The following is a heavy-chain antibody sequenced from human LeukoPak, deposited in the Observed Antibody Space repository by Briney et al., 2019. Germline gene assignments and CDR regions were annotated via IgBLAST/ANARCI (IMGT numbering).Heavy chain of an antibody. CDR1: GGSISSYY. J-gene: IGHJ4*02. CDR3: AGAPGSGGSGNTFDY. Sequence: SETLSLTCTVSGGSISSYYWSWIRQPPGKGLEWIGYIYYSGSTNYNPSLKSRVTISVDMSKNQFSLKLSSVTAADTAVYYCAGAPGSGGSGNTFDYWGQGTLVTVSS. V-gene: IGHV4-59*01. D-gene: IGHD2-15*01. CDR2: IYYSGST.